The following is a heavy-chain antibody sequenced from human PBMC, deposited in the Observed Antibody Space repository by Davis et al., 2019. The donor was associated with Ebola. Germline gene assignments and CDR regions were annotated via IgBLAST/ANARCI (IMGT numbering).Heavy chain of an antibody. J-gene: IGHJ3*02. D-gene: IGHD3-10*01. Sequence: PSETLSLTCTVSGGSISSSSYYWGWIRQPPGKGLEWIGSIYYSGSTYYNPSLKSRVTISVDTSKNQFSLKLSSVTAADTAVYYCARRGDGGAGAFDIWGQGTMVTVSS. CDR1: GGSISSSSYY. V-gene: IGHV4-39*01. CDR3: ARRGDGGAGAFDI. CDR2: IYYSGST.